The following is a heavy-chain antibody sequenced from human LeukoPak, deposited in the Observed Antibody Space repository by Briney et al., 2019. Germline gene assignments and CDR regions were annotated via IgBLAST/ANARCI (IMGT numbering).Heavy chain of an antibody. D-gene: IGHD4-17*01. CDR3: ARHRTASDY. Sequence: TGGSLRLSCAASGFTVSSNYMSWVRQAPGKGLEWVSVIYSGGSTYYADSVKGRFTISRDDAKNSLYLQMNSLRAEDTAVYYCARHRTASDYWGQGTLVTVSS. CDR2: IYSGGST. CDR1: GFTVSSNY. V-gene: IGHV3-66*04. J-gene: IGHJ4*02.